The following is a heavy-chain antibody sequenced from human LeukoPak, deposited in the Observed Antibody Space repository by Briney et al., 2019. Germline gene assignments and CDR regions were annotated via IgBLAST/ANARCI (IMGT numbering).Heavy chain of an antibody. CDR1: GFTFSSYG. CDR2: ISASGGSA. V-gene: IGHV3-23*01. CDR3: AKGGTSLHDAFDI. Sequence: GGSLRLSCAASGFTFSSYGMSWVRQAPGKGLEWVSAISASGGSAYYADSVKGRFTISRDNSKNTLYLQMNSLRAEDTAVYYCAKGGTSLHDAFDIWGQGTMVTVSS. J-gene: IGHJ3*02. D-gene: IGHD1-1*01.